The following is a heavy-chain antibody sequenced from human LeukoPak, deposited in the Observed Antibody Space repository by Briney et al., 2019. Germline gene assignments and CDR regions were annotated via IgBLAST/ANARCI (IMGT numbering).Heavy chain of an antibody. V-gene: IGHV3-23*01. D-gene: IGHD2-2*01. CDR3: AKDPYGTRYFDY. J-gene: IGHJ4*02. Sequence: GGSLRLSCAASGFTFSRNAMSWVRQAPGKGLEWVSSLSGSGGYTYYADSVKGRFTISRDNSKNTVYLQMNSLRAEDTAVYYCAKDPYGTRYFDYWGQGTLVTVSS. CDR1: GFTFSRNA. CDR2: LSGSGGYT.